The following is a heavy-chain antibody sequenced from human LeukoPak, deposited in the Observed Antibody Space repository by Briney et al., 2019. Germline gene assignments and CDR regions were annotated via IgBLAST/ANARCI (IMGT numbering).Heavy chain of an antibody. CDR1: GFSVSGIH. Sequence: GGSLRLSCVASGFSVSGIHMNWVRQAPGKGLEWVANIKQDGSAKYYVDSVKGRFTISRDNAKNSLYLQMNTLRAEDTAVYYCARILTGYDAFDCWGQGTLVTVSS. D-gene: IGHD3-9*01. V-gene: IGHV3-7*01. CDR3: ARILTGYDAFDC. J-gene: IGHJ4*02. CDR2: IKQDGSAK.